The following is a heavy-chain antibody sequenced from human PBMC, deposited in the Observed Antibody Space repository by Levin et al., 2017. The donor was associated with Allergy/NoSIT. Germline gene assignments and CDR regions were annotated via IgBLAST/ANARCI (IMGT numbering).Heavy chain of an antibody. Sequence: GESLKISCAASGFTFSSYAMHWVRQAPGKGLEWVAVISYDGSNKYYADSVKGRFTISRDNSKNTLYLQMNSLRAEDTAVYYCARDFLVQFGELLGYFDYWGQGTLVTVSS. CDR2: ISYDGSNK. CDR3: ARDFLVQFGELLGYFDY. CDR1: GFTFSSYA. V-gene: IGHV3-30-3*01. D-gene: IGHD3-10*01. J-gene: IGHJ4*02.